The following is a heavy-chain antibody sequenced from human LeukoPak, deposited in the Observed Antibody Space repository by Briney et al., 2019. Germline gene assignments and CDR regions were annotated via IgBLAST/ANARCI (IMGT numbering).Heavy chain of an antibody. CDR1: GFTFDDYA. CDR2: ISWNSGSI. Sequence: GGSLRLSCAASGFTFDDYAMHWVRQAPGKGLEWVSGISWNSGSIGYADSVKGRFTISRDNAKNSLYLQMNSLRAEDTALYYCAKDTNLLGHGDYFDYWGQGTLVTVSS. CDR3: AKDTNLLGHGDYFDY. J-gene: IGHJ4*02. V-gene: IGHV3-9*01. D-gene: IGHD4-17*01.